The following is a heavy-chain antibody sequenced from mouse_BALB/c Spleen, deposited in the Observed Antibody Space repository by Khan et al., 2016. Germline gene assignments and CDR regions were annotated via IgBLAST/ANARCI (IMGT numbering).Heavy chain of an antibody. V-gene: IGHV9-1*02. J-gene: IGHJ4*01. CDR2: INTYTGEP. CDR3: ARRRGYLSAMDY. Sequence: QIQLVQSGPELKKPGETVKISCKASGYTFTNYGMNWVKQAPGKGLKWMGWINTYTGEPTYADDFKGRFAFSLETSASTASLQINNLKNEDMATYFCARRRGYLSAMDYWGQLTSVTVSS. D-gene: IGHD2-3*01. CDR1: GYTFTNYG.